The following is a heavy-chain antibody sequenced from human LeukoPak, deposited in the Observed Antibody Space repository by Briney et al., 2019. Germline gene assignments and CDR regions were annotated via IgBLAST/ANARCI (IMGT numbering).Heavy chain of an antibody. J-gene: IGHJ4*02. CDR3: AKDQQLVRVY. CDR1: GGSIGSGGYY. Sequence: PSETLSLTCTVSGGSIGSGGYYWSWIRQPPGKGLEWIGYIYHSGSTYYNPSLKSRVTISVDRSKNQFSLKLSSVTAADTAVYYCAKDQQLVRVYWGQGTLVTVSS. V-gene: IGHV4-30-2*01. CDR2: IYHSGST. D-gene: IGHD6-13*01.